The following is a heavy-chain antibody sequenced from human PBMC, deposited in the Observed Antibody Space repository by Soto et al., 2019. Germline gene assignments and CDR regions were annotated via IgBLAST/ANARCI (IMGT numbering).Heavy chain of an antibody. CDR1: GASISDYY. J-gene: IGHJ4*02. D-gene: IGHD1-26*01. CDR2: IYTSGNT. V-gene: IGHV4-59*13. Sequence: ASETLSLTCNVSGASISDYYWSWIRQPPGKGLEWIGYIYTSGNTNYNPSLKRRVTISVDTSKNQFSLKLRSVTAADTAVYYCASHVGSSYSDYWGQGTLVTVSS. CDR3: ASHVGSSYSDY.